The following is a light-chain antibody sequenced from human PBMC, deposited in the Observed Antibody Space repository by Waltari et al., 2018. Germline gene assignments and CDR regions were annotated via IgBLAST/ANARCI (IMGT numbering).Light chain of an antibody. J-gene: IGKJ5*01. CDR1: QSIRTY. Sequence: DIQMTQSPTSLSAPVGDPVTITCRASQSIRTYVSWYQQKPGKAPRVLIYGGSILETGVPSRFSGSGSGTDFTLTISGLQPEDVATYYCQQSYSSPPITFGQGTRLEIK. V-gene: IGKV1-39*01. CDR2: GGS. CDR3: QQSYSSPPIT.